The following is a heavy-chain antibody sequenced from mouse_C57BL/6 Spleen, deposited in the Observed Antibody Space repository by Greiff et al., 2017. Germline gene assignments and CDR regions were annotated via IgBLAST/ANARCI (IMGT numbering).Heavy chain of an antibody. CDR2: INPNNGGT. J-gene: IGHJ3*01. CDR3: ARGDSSGLFAY. Sequence: VQLQQSGPELVKPGASVKISCKASGYTFTDYYMNWVKQSHGKSLEWIGDINPNNGGTSYNQKFKGKATLTVDKSSSTAYMELRSLTSEDSAVYYCARGDSSGLFAYWGQGTLVTVSA. V-gene: IGHV1-26*01. D-gene: IGHD3-2*02. CDR1: GYTFTDYY.